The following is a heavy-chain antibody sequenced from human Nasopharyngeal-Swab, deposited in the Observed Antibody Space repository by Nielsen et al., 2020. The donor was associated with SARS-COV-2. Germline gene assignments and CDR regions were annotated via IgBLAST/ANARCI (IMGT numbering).Heavy chain of an antibody. D-gene: IGHD2-2*01. J-gene: IGHJ3*02. CDR2: ISSSSSYI. Sequence: VRQAPGKGLEWVSSISSSSSYIYYADSVKGRFTISRDNAKNSLYLQMNSLRAEDTAMYYCARDLGGSVPAAMGAFDIWGQGTMVTVSS. CDR3: ARDLGGSVPAAMGAFDI. V-gene: IGHV3-21*01.